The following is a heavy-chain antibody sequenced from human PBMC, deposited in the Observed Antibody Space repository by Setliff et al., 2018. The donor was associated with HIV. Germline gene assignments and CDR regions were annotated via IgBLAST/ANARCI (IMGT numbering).Heavy chain of an antibody. J-gene: IGHJ6*04. Sequence: GGSLRLSCAASGFTFSDHYMSWIRQAPGKGLEWVSYISGGSTSHMNYADSVKGRFTISRDNAKNSLYLQMNSLRAEDTAVYYCARAKTSGTYYGWSYWGKGTTVTVSS. CDR2: ISGGSTSHM. D-gene: IGHD1-26*01. V-gene: IGHV3-11*06. CDR1: GFTFSDHY. CDR3: ARAKTSGTYYGWSY.